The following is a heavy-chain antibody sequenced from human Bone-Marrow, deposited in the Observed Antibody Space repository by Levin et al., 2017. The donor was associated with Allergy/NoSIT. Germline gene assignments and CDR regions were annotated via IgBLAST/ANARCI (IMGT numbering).Heavy chain of an antibody. J-gene: IGHJ4*02. CDR1: GFPLSNYG. CDR2: IWYDGSKK. Sequence: PGGSLRLSCAASGFPLSNYGMHWVRQAPGKGLEWVAIIWYDGSKKVYADSVRGRFTISRETSKNTVYLQMNSLTAADTAMYYCTRANTSPFDYWARGTLVTVSS. CDR3: TRANTSPFDY. D-gene: IGHD2-2*01. V-gene: IGHV3-33*01.